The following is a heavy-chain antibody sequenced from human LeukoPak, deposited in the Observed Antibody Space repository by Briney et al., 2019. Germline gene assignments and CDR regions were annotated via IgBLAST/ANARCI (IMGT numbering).Heavy chain of an antibody. CDR1: GGSFSGYY. CDR3: ARERYFDWLLGQTDASDI. V-gene: IGHV4-34*01. CDR2: INHSGST. Sequence: SETLSLTCAVYGGSFSGYYWSWIRQPPGKGLEWIGEINHSGSTNYNPSLKSRVTISVDTSKNQFSLKLSSVTAADTAVYYCARERYFDWLLGQTDASDIWGQGTMVTVSS. D-gene: IGHD3-9*01. J-gene: IGHJ3*02.